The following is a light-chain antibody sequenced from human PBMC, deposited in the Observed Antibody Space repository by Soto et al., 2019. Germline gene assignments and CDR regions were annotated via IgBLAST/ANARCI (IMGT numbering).Light chain of an antibody. Sequence: EIVLTQSPGTLSLSPGDGATLSCRASQSVSSGYLAWYQQKPGQAPRLLIYGASRRATGILDRFSGSGSGTDFTLSISRLEPEDFAVYWCQHYGNSPTFGQGTKVDIK. CDR3: QHYGNSPT. CDR2: GAS. J-gene: IGKJ1*01. CDR1: QSVSSGY. V-gene: IGKV3-20*01.